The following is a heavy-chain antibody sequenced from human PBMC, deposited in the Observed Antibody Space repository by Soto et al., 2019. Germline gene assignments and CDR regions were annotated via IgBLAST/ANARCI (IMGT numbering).Heavy chain of an antibody. CDR3: AKESADFDWFRGAPNWFDP. D-gene: IGHD3-9*01. CDR1: GYSFTSLD. CDR2: MEPSTGRT. J-gene: IGHJ5*02. V-gene: IGHV1-8*01. Sequence: ASVKVSCKASGYSFTSLDINWVRQIAGQGLEWMGWMEPSTGRTGYAQKFQGRVTMTRDTSINTAYMELTTLTSDDTAFYYCAKESADFDWFRGAPNWFDPWGQGTLVTVSS.